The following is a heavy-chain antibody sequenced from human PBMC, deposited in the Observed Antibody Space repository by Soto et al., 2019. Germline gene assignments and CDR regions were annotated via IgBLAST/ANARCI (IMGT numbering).Heavy chain of an antibody. Sequence: GESLKISCKGSGYSFTSYWIGWVRQMPGKGLEWMGIIYPGDSDTRYSPSFQGQVTISADTSISTAYLQWSSLKASDTAMYYCARQVAGNFEDYYYGMDVWGQGTTVTVSS. CDR3: ARQVAGNFEDYYYGMDV. D-gene: IGHD6-19*01. J-gene: IGHJ6*02. V-gene: IGHV5-51*01. CDR2: IYPGDSDT. CDR1: GYSFTSYW.